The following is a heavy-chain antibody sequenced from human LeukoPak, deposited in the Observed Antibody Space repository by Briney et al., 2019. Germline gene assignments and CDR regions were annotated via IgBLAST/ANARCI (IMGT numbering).Heavy chain of an antibody. Sequence: SETLSLTCSVSGGSISSYYWSWIRQPPGKGLEWIGYIYYSGSTNCNPSLKSRVTMSVDTSKNQFSLKLTSVTAADTAVYYCARVGYYDSSGYYKPPVYFDYWGQGTLVTVSS. J-gene: IGHJ4*02. CDR1: GGSISSYY. CDR2: IYYSGST. D-gene: IGHD3-22*01. CDR3: ARVGYYDSSGYYKPPVYFDY. V-gene: IGHV4-59*08.